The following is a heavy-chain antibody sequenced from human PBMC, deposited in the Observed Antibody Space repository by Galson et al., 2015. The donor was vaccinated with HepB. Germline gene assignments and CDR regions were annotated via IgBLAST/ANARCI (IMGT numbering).Heavy chain of an antibody. CDR2: ISGKGEST. CDR1: GFTFSNFA. Sequence: SLRLSCAASGFTFSNFAMSWVRQAPGKGLEWVSSISGKGESTFYADSVKGRCTVSRDNSKNTLYLQMNSLRAGDTAVYYCAKDPGRHHYDSTGYWDYFDCWGQGALVTVSS. V-gene: IGHV3-23*01. D-gene: IGHD3-22*01. J-gene: IGHJ4*02. CDR3: AKDPGRHHYDSTGYWDYFDC.